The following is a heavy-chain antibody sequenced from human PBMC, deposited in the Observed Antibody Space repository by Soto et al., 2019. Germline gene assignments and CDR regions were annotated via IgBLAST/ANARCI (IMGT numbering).Heavy chain of an antibody. D-gene: IGHD3-16*02. V-gene: IGHV1-24*01. CDR2: FDPEDGEA. CDR1: GYTLTKLA. J-gene: IGHJ6*02. CDR3: ATRVSSLGYYNGMTV. Sequence: ASVKVSCKVSGYTLTKLAIYWVRQAAGKGLEWMGGFDPEDGEAIYAQKFQGRVTMTEDTSTDTAYMELSGLRSEDTAVYYCATRVSSLGYYNGMTVWGQGTTVTVSS.